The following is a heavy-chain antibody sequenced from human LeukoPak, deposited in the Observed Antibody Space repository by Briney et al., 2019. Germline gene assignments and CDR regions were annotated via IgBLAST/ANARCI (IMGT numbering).Heavy chain of an antibody. CDR3: ARARGYSYGSPFDY. D-gene: IGHD5-18*01. CDR2: IYYSGST. J-gene: IGHJ4*02. CDR1: GGSISSGDYY. V-gene: IGHV4-30-4*01. Sequence: SETLSLTCTVSGGSISSGDYYWSWIRQPPGKGLEWIGYIYYSGSTYYNPSLKSRVTISVDTSENQFSLKLSSVTAADTAVYYCARARGYSYGSPFDYWGQGTLVTVSS.